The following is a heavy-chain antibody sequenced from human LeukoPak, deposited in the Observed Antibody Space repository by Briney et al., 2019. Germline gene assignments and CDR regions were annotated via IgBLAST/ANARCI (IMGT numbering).Heavy chain of an antibody. Sequence: PSKTLSLTCTVSGGSISSYYWSWIRQPPGKGLEWIGYIYYSGSTNYNPSLKSRVTISVDTSKNQFSLKLSSVTAADTAVYYCARGSAEVPIDYWGQGTLVTVSS. V-gene: IGHV4-59*01. CDR3: ARGSAEVPIDY. CDR2: IYYSGST. CDR1: GGSISSYY. J-gene: IGHJ4*02. D-gene: IGHD2-2*01.